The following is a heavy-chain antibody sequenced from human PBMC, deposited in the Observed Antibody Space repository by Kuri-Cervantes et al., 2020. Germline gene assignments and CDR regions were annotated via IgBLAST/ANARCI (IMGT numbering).Heavy chain of an antibody. CDR3: VRGGDDGYFAYFNY. D-gene: IGHD5-24*01. J-gene: IGHJ4*02. CDR1: GGSFSGYY. V-gene: IGHV4-34*01. Sequence: SETLSLTCAVYGGSFSGYYWSWIRQPPGKGLEWIGEINHSGSTNYNPSLKSRVTISVDTSKNQFSLRLTSVTAAGTAVYYCVRGGDDGYFAYFNYWGQGTLVTVSS. CDR2: INHSGST.